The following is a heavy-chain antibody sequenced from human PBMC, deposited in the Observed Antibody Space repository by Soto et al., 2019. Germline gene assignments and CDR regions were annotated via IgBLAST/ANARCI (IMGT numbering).Heavy chain of an antibody. CDR3: ARYPTQTDYFFYGMDV. V-gene: IGHV5-51*01. CDR1: GYTFTNYW. D-gene: IGHD2-21*02. J-gene: IGHJ6*02. CDR2: LYSGDSDT. Sequence: LGASVKISCKGCGYTFTNYWIVWVRQIPGKGMEWRGILYSGDSDTSYSPSFQGQVTISADRSISTAYLQWSSLKASDTGMYYCARYPTQTDYFFYGMDVWRQGTKVTVSS.